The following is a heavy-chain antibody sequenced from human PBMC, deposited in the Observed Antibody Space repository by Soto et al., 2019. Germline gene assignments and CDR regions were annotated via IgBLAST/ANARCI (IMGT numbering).Heavy chain of an antibody. V-gene: IGHV3-30-3*01. Sequence: QAQLVESGGGVVRPGGSLRLSCVTSGPTFTPYSVAWVSQAQGRGLEWVAVVSYDEDNKFYADSVKGRFSISRDNSRNTEYLQLNSLTIEDTGTYYCAIDQCLMQEGGGVHFGYWGQGTLVTVSS. CDR3: AIDQCLMQEGGGVHFGY. J-gene: IGHJ4*02. D-gene: IGHD6-19*01. CDR2: VSYDEDNK. CDR1: GPTFTPYS.